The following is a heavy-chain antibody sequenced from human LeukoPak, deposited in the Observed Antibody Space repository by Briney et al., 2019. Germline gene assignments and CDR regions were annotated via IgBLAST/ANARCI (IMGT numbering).Heavy chain of an antibody. CDR1: GFTFSSYA. Sequence: GRSLRLSCAASGFTFSSYAMHWVRQAPGKGLEWVAVISYDGSNKYYADSVKGRFTISRDNSKNTLYLQMNSLRAEDTAVYYCARYSGSYLTTDYWGQGTLVTVSS. CDR2: ISYDGSNK. D-gene: IGHD1-26*01. J-gene: IGHJ4*02. V-gene: IGHV3-30*04. CDR3: ARYSGSYLTTDY.